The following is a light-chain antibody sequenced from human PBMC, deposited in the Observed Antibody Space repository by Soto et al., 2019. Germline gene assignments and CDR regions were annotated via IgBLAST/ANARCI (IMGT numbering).Light chain of an antibody. Sequence: QSVLTQPASVSGSPGQSITISCTGTSSDVGSYNFVSWYQQLPGKAPKLMIYEVSNRPSGVSNRFSGSKSGNTASLTISGLQPEEEANYYCSSYTTSSNDVFGSGTKGTVL. J-gene: IGLJ1*01. CDR2: EVS. V-gene: IGLV2-14*01. CDR1: SSDVGSYNF. CDR3: SSYTTSSNDV.